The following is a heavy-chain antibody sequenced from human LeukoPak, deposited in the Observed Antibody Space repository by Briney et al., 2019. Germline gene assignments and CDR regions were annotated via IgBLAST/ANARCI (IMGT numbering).Heavy chain of an antibody. V-gene: IGHV4-61*02. CDR3: ARVVRAYSNYAYTYGAHFDY. J-gene: IGHJ4*02. CDR2: IYTSGST. CDR1: GYPISSGHY. Sequence: SETLSLTCAVSGYPISSGHYWGRTRPPAGKGLEWIELIYTSGSTIYNPSFTHRVNIAVDTSKNQFCMKLNLVTAAETAVYYCARVVRAYSNYAYTYGAHFDYWGQGTLVTVSS. D-gene: IGHD4-11*01.